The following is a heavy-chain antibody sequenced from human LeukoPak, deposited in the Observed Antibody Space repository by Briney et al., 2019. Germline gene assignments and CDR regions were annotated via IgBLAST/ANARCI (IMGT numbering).Heavy chain of an antibody. CDR3: ARENPLYCSSTSCYAFDY. CDR1: GGSISSGDYY. CDR2: IYYSGST. Sequence: SETLSLTCTVSGGSISSGDYYWSWIRQPPGKGLEWIGYIYYSGSTYYNPSLKSRVTISVDTSKNRFSLKLSSVTAADAAVYYCARENPLYCSSTSCYAFDYWGQGTLVTVSS. V-gene: IGHV4-30-4*08. J-gene: IGHJ4*02. D-gene: IGHD2-2*01.